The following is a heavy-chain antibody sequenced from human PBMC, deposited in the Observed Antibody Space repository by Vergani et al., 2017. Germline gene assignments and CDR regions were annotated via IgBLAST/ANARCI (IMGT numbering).Heavy chain of an antibody. Sequence: EVQLVQSGAEVKKPGESLRISCKGSGYSFTSYWISWVRQMPGKGREWMGRIDPSDSYTNYSPSFQGHVTISAGKSISTAYLQWSSLKASDPAMYYCARLSYGDYEVSVFDYWGQGTLVTVSS. D-gene: IGHD4-17*01. CDR3: ARLSYGDYEVSVFDY. CDR1: GYSFTSYW. V-gene: IGHV5-10-1*03. J-gene: IGHJ4*02. CDR2: IDPSDSYT.